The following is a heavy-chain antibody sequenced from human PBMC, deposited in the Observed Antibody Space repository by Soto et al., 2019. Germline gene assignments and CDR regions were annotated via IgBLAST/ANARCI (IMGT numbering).Heavy chain of an antibody. V-gene: IGHV1-69*06. J-gene: IGHJ6*02. CDR1: GGTFSSYA. Sequence: ASVKVSCKASGGTFSSYAISWVRQAPGQGLEWMGGIIPISGTANYAQKFQGRVTITADKSKSTAYMELSSLRSEDTAVYYCAVLLDTAMVIGIRAHYYDGIDVWGQGTTLTXS. CDR3: AVLLDTAMVIGIRAHYYDGIDV. CDR2: IIPISGTA. D-gene: IGHD5-18*01.